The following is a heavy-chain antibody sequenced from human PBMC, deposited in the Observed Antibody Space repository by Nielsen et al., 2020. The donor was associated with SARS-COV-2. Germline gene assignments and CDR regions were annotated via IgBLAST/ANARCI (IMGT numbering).Heavy chain of an antibody. Sequence: GESLTISCAASGFTFSSYWMSWVRQAPGKGLEWVANIKQDGSEKYYVDSVKGRFTISRDNAKNSLYLQMNSLRAEDAAVYYCVSSSSDYWGQGTLVTVSS. J-gene: IGHJ4*02. CDR2: IKQDGSEK. CDR1: GFTFSSYW. CDR3: VSSSSDY. D-gene: IGHD6-6*01. V-gene: IGHV3-7*01.